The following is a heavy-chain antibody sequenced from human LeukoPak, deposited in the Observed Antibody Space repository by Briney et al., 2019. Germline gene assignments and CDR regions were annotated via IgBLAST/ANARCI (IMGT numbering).Heavy chain of an antibody. J-gene: IGHJ4*02. CDR2: ISSSSSYI. V-gene: IGHV3-21*01. D-gene: IGHD2-2*01. CDR3: ARNPGIVVVPAATPGGYFDY. Sequence: GGSLRLSCAASGFTFSGYSMNWVRQAPGKGLEWVSSISSSSSYIYYADSVEGRFTISRDNAKNSLYLQMNSLRAEDTAVYYCARNPGIVVVPAATPGGYFDYWGQGTLVTVSS. CDR1: GFTFSGYS.